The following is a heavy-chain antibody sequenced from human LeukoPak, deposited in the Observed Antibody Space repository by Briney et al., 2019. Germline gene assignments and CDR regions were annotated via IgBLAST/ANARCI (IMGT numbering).Heavy chain of an antibody. D-gene: IGHD3-10*01. CDR1: GFTFSSYG. J-gene: IGHJ4*02. CDR2: IRYDGSDT. Sequence: GGSLRLSCAASGFTFSSYGIHWVRQAPGTGLEWVAFIRYDGSDTYYADSVKGRFTISRDNSKNTLYLQMNSLRAEDTAVYYCAKDPNYYGSGTPDYWGQGTLVTVSS. CDR3: AKDPNYYGSGTPDY. V-gene: IGHV3-30*02.